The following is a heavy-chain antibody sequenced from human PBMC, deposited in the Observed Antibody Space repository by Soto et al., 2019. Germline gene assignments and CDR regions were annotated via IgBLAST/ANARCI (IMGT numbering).Heavy chain of an antibody. Sequence: QVQLVQSGAEMKKPRASVKVSCKASGYTFSTYGITWERQAPGQGLDWMGWINPFKGDTNSAARFQDRVTMTTDTSTRTAHMELRNLKSDDTAVYYCARDKVPAAILGAFDLWGQGTLVTVSS. CDR1: GYTFSTYG. CDR3: ARDKVPAAILGAFDL. J-gene: IGHJ3*01. D-gene: IGHD2-2*01. CDR2: INPFKGDT. V-gene: IGHV1-18*01.